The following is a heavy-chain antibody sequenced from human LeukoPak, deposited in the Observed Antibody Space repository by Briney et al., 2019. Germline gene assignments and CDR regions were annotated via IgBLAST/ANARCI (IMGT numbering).Heavy chain of an antibody. CDR3: ARVLAGATYFDY. CDR1: GFTFSCYE. CDR2: ISSSGSTM. Sequence: PGGSLRLSCAASGFTFSCYEMNWVRQAPGKGLEWLSYISSSGSTMYYADSVKGRITISRDNAKNSLYLQMNSLRAEDTAVYYCARVLAGATYFDYWGQGTLVTVSS. D-gene: IGHD1-26*01. V-gene: IGHV3-48*03. J-gene: IGHJ4*01.